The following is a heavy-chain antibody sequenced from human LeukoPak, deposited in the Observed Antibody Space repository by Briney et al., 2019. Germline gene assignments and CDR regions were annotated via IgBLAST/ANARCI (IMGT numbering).Heavy chain of an antibody. CDR2: ISYDGSNK. Sequence: PGRSLRLSCAASGFTFSSYAMHWVRQAPGKGPEWVAVISYDGSNKYYADSVKGRFTISRDNSKNTLYLQMNSLRAEDTAVYYCAAYIVHGYWGQGTLVTVSS. V-gene: IGHV3-30-3*01. CDR3: AAYIVHGY. D-gene: IGHD2-15*01. J-gene: IGHJ4*02. CDR1: GFTFSSYA.